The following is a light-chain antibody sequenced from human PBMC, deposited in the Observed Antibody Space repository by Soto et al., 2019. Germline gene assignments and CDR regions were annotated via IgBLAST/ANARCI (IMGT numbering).Light chain of an antibody. CDR1: QNTNRF. Sequence: DIQMTQSPSSLSASVGDKVTVTCRANQNTNRFLQWYQQKAGKAPKLLIYAASSLQSGVPSRFSGSGSGTDFTLTISSLQPEDFATYYCQQSYSTPYTFGQGTKLDIK. J-gene: IGKJ2*01. CDR2: AAS. CDR3: QQSYSTPYT. V-gene: IGKV1-39*01.